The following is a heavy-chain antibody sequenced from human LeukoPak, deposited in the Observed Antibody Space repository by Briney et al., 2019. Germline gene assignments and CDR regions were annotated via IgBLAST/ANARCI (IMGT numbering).Heavy chain of an antibody. D-gene: IGHD5-24*01. V-gene: IGHV4-31*03. CDR1: GGSISSGGYY. Sequence: SETLSLTCTVSGGSISSGGYYWSWIRQHPGKGLEWIGYIYYSGSTYYNPSLKSRVTISVDTSKNQFSLKLSSVTAADTAVYYCARGGWLQFAFDVWGQGTMVTVSS. CDR2: IYYSGST. J-gene: IGHJ3*01. CDR3: ARGGWLQFAFDV.